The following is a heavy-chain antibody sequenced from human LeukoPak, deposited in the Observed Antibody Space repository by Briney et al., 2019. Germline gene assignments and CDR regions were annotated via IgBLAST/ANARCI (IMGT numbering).Heavy chain of an antibody. CDR1: GVSISSYH. D-gene: IGHD5-24*01. Sequence: PSETLSLTRTVSGVSISSYHWTWIRQPPGEGLEWIGHIYNSGSTNYNPSLRGRVTISLDTSKNQVSLKLSSVTAADTAMYYCARKDGDGWGQGTLVTVSS. CDR2: IYNSGST. J-gene: IGHJ4*02. V-gene: IGHV4-59*01. CDR3: ARKDGDG.